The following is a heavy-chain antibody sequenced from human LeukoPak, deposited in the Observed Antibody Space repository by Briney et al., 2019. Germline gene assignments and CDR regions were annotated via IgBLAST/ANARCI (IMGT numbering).Heavy chain of an antibody. CDR1: GFTFSSYS. D-gene: IGHD4-17*01. J-gene: IGHJ4*02. CDR2: ISSSGSTI. CDR3: ARDLGGDYGDYPQDDFDY. V-gene: IGHV3-48*04. Sequence: GGSLRLSCAASGFTFSSYSMNWVRQAPGKGLEWVSYISSSGSTIYYADSVKGRFTISRDNAKNSLYLQMNSLRAEDTAVYYCARDLGGDYGDYPQDDFDYWGQGTLVTVSS.